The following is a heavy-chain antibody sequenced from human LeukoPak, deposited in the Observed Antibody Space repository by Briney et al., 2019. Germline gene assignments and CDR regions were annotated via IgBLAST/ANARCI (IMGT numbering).Heavy chain of an antibody. D-gene: IGHD3-10*01. CDR1: GYSISSGYY. J-gene: IGHJ5*02. V-gene: IGHV4-61*01. CDR3: ARGGYYGSGNDFRFDP. CDR2: IYYSGST. Sequence: SETLSLTCTVSGYSISSGYYWGWIRQPPGKGLEWIGYIYYSGSTNYNPSLKSRVTISVDTSKDQFSLKLSSVTAADTAVYYCARGGYYGSGNDFRFDPWGQGTLVTVSS.